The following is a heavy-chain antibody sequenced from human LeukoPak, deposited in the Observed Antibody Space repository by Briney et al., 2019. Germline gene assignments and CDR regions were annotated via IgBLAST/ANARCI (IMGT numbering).Heavy chain of an antibody. J-gene: IGHJ4*02. Sequence: GGSLRLSCAASGFTISDYYMSWIRQAPGKEVEWVSYISSSGSTIYYADSVKGRFTISRDNAKNSLYLQMNSLRAEDTAVYYCARVRGYYYDSSGSWTYYFGYWGQGTLVTVSS. CDR3: ARVRGYYYDSSGSWTYYFGY. V-gene: IGHV3-11*04. CDR1: GFTISDYY. CDR2: ISSSGSTI. D-gene: IGHD3-22*01.